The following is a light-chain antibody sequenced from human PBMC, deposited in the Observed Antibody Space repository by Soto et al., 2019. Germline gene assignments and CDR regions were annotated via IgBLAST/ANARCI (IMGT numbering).Light chain of an antibody. CDR1: QSLLHSNGYNY. CDR2: LGS. V-gene: IGKV2-28*01. J-gene: IGKJ4*01. CDR3: MQALQTPLT. Sequence: DIVMTQSPLSLPVTPGEPASISCRSSQSLLHSNGYNYLDRYLQKPVQSPQLLIYLGSNRASGVPDRFSGSGSGTDFTLKISRVEAEDVGVYYCMQALQTPLTFGGGTKVEIK.